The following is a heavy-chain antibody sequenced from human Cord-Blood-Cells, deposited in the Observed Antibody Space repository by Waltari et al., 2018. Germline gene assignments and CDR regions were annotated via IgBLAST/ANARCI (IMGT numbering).Heavy chain of an antibody. CDR1: GGSFSGSY. J-gene: IGHJ4*02. D-gene: IGHD3-9*01. Sequence: QVQLQPWGAGLLKPSETLSLTCAVYGGSFSGSYWSWIRQPPGKGMEWIGEINHSESTNCNPSLTSRVTISVDTSKNQFSLKLSSVTAADTAVYYCARGTDWADYWGQGTLVTVSS. CDR2: INHSEST. V-gene: IGHV4-34*01. CDR3: ARGTDWADY.